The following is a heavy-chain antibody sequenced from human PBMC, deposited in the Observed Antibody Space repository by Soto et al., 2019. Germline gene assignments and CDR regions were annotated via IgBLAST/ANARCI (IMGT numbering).Heavy chain of an antibody. V-gene: IGHV1-69*13. CDR1: GGTFSSYA. J-gene: IGHJ5*02. CDR3: AREQQLAPDP. D-gene: IGHD6-13*01. CDR2: IIPIFGTA. Sequence: ASVKVSCKASGGTFSSYAISWVRQAPGQGLEWMGGIIPIFGTANYAQKFQGRVTITADESASTAYMELSSLRSEDTAVYYCAREQQLAPDPWGQGTLVTVSS.